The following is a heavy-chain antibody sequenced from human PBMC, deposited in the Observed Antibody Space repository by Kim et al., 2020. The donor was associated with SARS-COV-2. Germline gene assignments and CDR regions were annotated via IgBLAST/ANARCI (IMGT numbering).Heavy chain of an antibody. Sequence: YADSVKGRFTIPRDNSKNTLYLQMNGLRAEDKAVYYCAKDPCQLICRPFDYWGQGTLVPVSS. CDR3: AKDPCQLICRPFDY. J-gene: IGHJ4*02. V-gene: IGHV3-23*01. D-gene: IGHD2-2*01.